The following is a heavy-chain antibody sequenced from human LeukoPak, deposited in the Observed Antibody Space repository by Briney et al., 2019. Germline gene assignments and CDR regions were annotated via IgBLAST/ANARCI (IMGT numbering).Heavy chain of an antibody. CDR2: INPSGGST. Sequence: ASVKVSCKASGYTFTSYYMHWVRQAPGQGLEWMGIINPSGGSTSYAQKFQGRVTMTRDTSTSTVYMELSSLRSEDTAVYYCARDALRSESRGATFDCWGQGTLVTVSS. J-gene: IGHJ4*02. V-gene: IGHV1-46*01. D-gene: IGHD1-26*01. CDR3: ARDALRSESRGATFDC. CDR1: GYTFTSYY.